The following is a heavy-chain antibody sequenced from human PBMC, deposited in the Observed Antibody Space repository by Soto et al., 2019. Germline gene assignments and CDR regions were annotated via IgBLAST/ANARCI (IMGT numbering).Heavy chain of an antibody. CDR1: GGSISSGGYS. V-gene: IGHV4-30-2*01. CDR3: ARDLRLAAGGPPSEDPPQQITYYYYGMDV. Sequence: QLQLQESGSGLVKPSQTLSLTCAVSGGSISSGGYSWSWIRQPPGKGLEWIGYIYHSGSTYYNPSLKSRVTISGDRSKNQFSLKLSSVTAADTAVYYCARDLRLAAGGPPSEDPPQQITYYYYGMDVWGQGTTVTVSS. CDR2: IYHSGST. D-gene: IGHD6-13*01. J-gene: IGHJ6*02.